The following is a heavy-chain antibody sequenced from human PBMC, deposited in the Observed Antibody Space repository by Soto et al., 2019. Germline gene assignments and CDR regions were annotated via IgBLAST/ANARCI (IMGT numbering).Heavy chain of an antibody. V-gene: IGHV4-34*01. CDR3: ASPGYWNDGTCYPDY. CDR1: GGSLSGSY. J-gene: IGHJ4*02. CDR2: IHHSGST. Sequence: QVQLQQWGAGLLKPSETLSLTCAVYGGSLSGSYWSWIRQPPGKGLEWSGEIHHSGSTYYNPSLKSRVTSAGDTSKNECALKMDSVTAINTVVYYCASPGYWNDGTCYPDYWGQGTLVTVSS. D-gene: IGHD2-15*01.